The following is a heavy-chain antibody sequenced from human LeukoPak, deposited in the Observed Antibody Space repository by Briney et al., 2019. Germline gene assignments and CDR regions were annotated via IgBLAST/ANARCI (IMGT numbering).Heavy chain of an antibody. J-gene: IGHJ4*02. CDR3: ATKDPGYSSSWAFDY. CDR2: IIPIFGTA. CDR1: GGTFSSYA. Sequence: SVKVSCKASGGTFSSYAISWVRQAPGQGLEWMGGIIPIFGTANYAQKFQGRVTITTDESTSTAYMELSSLRSEDTAVYYCATKDPGYSSSWAFDYWGQGTLVTVSS. V-gene: IGHV1-69*05. D-gene: IGHD6-13*01.